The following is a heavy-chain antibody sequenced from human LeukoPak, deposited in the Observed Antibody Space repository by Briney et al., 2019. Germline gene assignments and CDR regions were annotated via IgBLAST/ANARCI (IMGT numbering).Heavy chain of an antibody. D-gene: IGHD3-10*01. V-gene: IGHV3-74*01. CDR1: GFTFSSSW. CDR3: ARRGQRDAFDI. Sequence: GGSLRLSCAASGFTFSSSWMHWVRQAPGKGLVWVSRINTDGSSTSYADSVKGRFTISRDNTKNTLYLQMNSLRAEDTAVYYCARRGQRDAFDIWGQGTMVTVSS. CDR2: INTDGSST. J-gene: IGHJ3*02.